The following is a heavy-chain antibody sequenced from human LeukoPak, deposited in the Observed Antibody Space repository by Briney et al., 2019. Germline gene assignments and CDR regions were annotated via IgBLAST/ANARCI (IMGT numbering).Heavy chain of an antibody. Sequence: GGSLRLSCAASGFTFSSNYMSWVRQAPGKGLEWVSVIYSGGSTYYADSVKGRFTISRDNSKNTLYLQMNSLRAEDTAVYYCARAPSNYDFWSGYYTGYYGMDVWGQGTTVTVSS. V-gene: IGHV3-53*01. J-gene: IGHJ6*02. CDR2: IYSGGST. CDR1: GFTFSSNY. CDR3: ARAPSNYDFWSGYYTGYYGMDV. D-gene: IGHD3-3*01.